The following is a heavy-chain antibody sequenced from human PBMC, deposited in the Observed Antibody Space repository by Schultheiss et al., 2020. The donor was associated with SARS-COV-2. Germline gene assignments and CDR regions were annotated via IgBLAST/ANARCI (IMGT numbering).Heavy chain of an antibody. V-gene: IGHV4-34*01. CDR1: GGSFSGYY. Sequence: SQTLSLTCAVYGGSFSGYYWSWIRQPPGKGLEWIGEINHSGSTYYNPSLKSRVTISVDTSKNQFSLKLSSVTAADTAVYYCARDRSGSYSRYFDYWGQGTLVTVSS. J-gene: IGHJ4*02. CDR3: ARDRSGSYSRYFDY. CDR2: INHSGST. D-gene: IGHD1-26*01.